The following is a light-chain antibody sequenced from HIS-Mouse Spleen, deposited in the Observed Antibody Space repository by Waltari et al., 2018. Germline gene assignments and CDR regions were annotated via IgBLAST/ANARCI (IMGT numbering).Light chain of an antibody. Sequence: NFMLTQPHSVSESPGKTVTISFTRNSGSIAITFRQRYQQRPGSAPTTVIYEDNQRPSGVPDRFSGSIDSSSNSASLTISGLKTEDEADYYCQSYDSSNVVFGGGTKLTVL. J-gene: IGLJ2*01. CDR1: SGSIAITF. CDR3: QSYDSSNVV. CDR2: EDN. V-gene: IGLV6-57*04.